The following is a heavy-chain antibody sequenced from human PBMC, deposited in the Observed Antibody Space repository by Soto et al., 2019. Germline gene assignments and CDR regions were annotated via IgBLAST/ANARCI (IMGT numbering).Heavy chain of an antibody. CDR3: ARCPTFCISTSCYFDWFDP. V-gene: IGHV3-30*04. Sequence: QVQLVESGGGVVQSGRSLRLSCAAFGFNFGDYTMHLVRQTPGKGLEWVALISFDGRNTYYADAVKGRFTISRDNFRNSMYVQMTSLKREDTALYYCARCPTFCISTSCYFDWFDPWGQGTQVTLSP. J-gene: IGHJ5*02. CDR2: ISFDGRNT. D-gene: IGHD2-2*01. CDR1: GFNFGDYT.